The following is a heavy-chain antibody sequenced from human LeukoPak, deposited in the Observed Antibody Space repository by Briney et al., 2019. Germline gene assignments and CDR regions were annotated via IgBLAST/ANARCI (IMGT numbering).Heavy chain of an antibody. J-gene: IGHJ6*03. CDR1: GGTFSSYA. CDR2: IIPIFGTA. V-gene: IGHV1-69*06. D-gene: IGHD5-18*01. Sequence: SVKVSCKASGGTFSSYAISWVRQAPGQGLEWMGGIIPIFGTANYAQKFQGRVTITADKSTSTAYMELSSLRSEDTAVYYCARSKGYSYGPSHYYYYYMDVWGKGTTVTVSS. CDR3: ARSKGYSYGPSHYYYYYMDV.